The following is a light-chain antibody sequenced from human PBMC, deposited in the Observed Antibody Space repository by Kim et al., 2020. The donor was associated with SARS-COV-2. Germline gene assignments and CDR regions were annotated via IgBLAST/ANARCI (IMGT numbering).Light chain of an antibody. Sequence: ASVGDRVTITCRASQAIRNDLAWYQHKPGEAPKRLIYAASILQSGVPSRFSGSGSETEFTLTFSSLQPEDFATYYCEQYNTYPYTFGQGTKLEI. J-gene: IGKJ2*01. V-gene: IGKV1-17*01. CDR1: QAIRND. CDR2: AAS. CDR3: EQYNTYPYT.